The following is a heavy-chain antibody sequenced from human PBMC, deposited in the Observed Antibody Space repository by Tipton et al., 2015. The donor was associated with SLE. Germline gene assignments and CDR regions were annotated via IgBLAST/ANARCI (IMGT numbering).Heavy chain of an antibody. D-gene: IGHD5-12*01. Sequence: TLSLTCTVSGGSLSSQYWSWIRQPPGKGLEWIGYIYYTGSTKYNPSLKSRVAISVDMSKNQFSLKLNSVTAADTAVYYCARGGVGGYDYFDHWGQGTLVTVSS. CDR2: IYYTGST. J-gene: IGHJ4*02. CDR1: GGSLSSQY. V-gene: IGHV4-59*11. CDR3: ARGGVGGYDYFDH.